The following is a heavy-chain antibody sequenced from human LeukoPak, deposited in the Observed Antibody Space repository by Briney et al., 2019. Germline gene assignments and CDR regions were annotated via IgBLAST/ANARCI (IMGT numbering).Heavy chain of an antibody. CDR2: INHSGST. J-gene: IGHJ4*02. Sequence: KPSETLSLTCAVYGGSFSGYYWSWIRQAPGKGLEWIGEINHSGSTNYNPSLKSRVTISVDTSKNQFSLKLSSATAADTAVYYCASPKPSGWYRGGAFDYWGQGTLVTVSS. D-gene: IGHD6-19*01. CDR3: ASPKPSGWYRGGAFDY. V-gene: IGHV4-34*01. CDR1: GGSFSGYY.